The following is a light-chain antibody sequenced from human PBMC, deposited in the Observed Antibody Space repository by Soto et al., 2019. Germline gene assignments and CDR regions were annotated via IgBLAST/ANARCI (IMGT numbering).Light chain of an antibody. J-gene: IGKJ1*01. CDR3: GQFVSSPPRT. Sequence: EIVLTQSPGTLSLSPGEKATLSCRASQSLSSAFLAWYQQKPGQAPRLLIYGVSNRATGIPDRFSGSGSGTDFILTISRLEPEDFALYYCGQFVSSPPRTFGQGTKVDNK. V-gene: IGKV3-20*01. CDR1: QSLSSAF. CDR2: GVS.